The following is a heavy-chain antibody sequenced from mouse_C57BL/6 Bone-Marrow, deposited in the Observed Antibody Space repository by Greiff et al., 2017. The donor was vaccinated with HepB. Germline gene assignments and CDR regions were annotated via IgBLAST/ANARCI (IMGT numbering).Heavy chain of an antibody. J-gene: IGHJ1*03. V-gene: IGHV10-1*01. Sequence: EVQLVESGGGLVQPKGSLKLSCAASGFSFNTYAMNWVRQAPGKGLEWVARIRSKSNNYATYYADSVKDRFTISRDDSESMLYLQMNNLKTEDTAMYYCVRTGTGWYFDVWGTGTTVTVSS. D-gene: IGHD4-1*01. CDR1: GFSFNTYA. CDR2: IRSKSNNYAT. CDR3: VRTGTGWYFDV.